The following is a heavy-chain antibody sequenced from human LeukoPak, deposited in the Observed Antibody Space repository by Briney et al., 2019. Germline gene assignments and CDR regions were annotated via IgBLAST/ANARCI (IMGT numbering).Heavy chain of an antibody. D-gene: IGHD6-13*01. CDR3: ARTSGYSSSWYFDY. J-gene: IGHJ4*02. CDR2: IYYSGST. CDR1: GGSISSYY. Sequence: SETLSLTCTDSGGSISSYYWSWIRQPPGKGLEWIGYIYYSGSTNYNPSLKSRVTISVDTSKNQFSLKLSSVTAADTAVYYCARTSGYSSSWYFDYWGQGTLVTVSS. V-gene: IGHV4-59*08.